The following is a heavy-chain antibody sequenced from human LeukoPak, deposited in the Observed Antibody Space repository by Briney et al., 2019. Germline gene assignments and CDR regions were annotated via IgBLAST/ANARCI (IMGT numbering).Heavy chain of an antibody. V-gene: IGHV3-74*01. Sequence: GGSLRLSCAASGFTFSSYWMHWVRQAPGKGLVWVSRINSDGSSTSYADSVKGRFTISRDNAKNTLYLQMNSLRAEDTAVYYCARDQLYYYGSGSYYGSDYWGQGTLVTVSS. J-gene: IGHJ4*02. D-gene: IGHD3-10*01. CDR1: GFTFSSYW. CDR3: ARDQLYYYGSGSYYGSDY. CDR2: INSDGSST.